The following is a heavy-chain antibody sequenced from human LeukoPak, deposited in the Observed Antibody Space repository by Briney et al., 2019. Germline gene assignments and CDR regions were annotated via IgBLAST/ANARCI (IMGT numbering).Heavy chain of an antibody. J-gene: IGHJ4*02. CDR2: IYHSGST. CDR1: GGSFSGYY. V-gene: IGHV4-38-2*02. Sequence: SETLSLTCAAYGGSFSGYYWGWIRQPPGKGLEWIGSIYHSGSTYYNPSLKSRITISQDTSKNQFSLKVNSVTAADTAAYYCTREEGGTTVDYWGQGTLVTVSS. D-gene: IGHD1-1*01. CDR3: TREEGGTTVDY.